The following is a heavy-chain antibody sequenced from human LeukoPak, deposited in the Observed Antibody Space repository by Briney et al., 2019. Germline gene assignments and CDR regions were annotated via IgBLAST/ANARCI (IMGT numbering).Heavy chain of an antibody. V-gene: IGHV3-48*02. CDR2: ISGSSSTI. J-gene: IGHJ4*02. CDR1: GFTFSSFS. CDR3: ARSLLLGTSVDY. Sequence: GGSLRLSCAASGFTFSSFSMNWVRQAPGKGLEWVSYISGSSSTIYYADSVKGRFTISRDNAKSSLYLQMNSLRDEDTAVYYCARSLLLGTSVDYWGQGTLVTVSS. D-gene: IGHD3-22*01.